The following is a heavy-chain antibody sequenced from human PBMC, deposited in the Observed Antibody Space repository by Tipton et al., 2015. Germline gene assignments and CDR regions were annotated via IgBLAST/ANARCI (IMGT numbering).Heavy chain of an antibody. J-gene: IGHJ4*01. CDR2: VSHDESYT. Sequence: RSLRLSCAASGFRFSNYGMCWVRQAPGKGLEWVAIVSHDESYTYYADSVKGRFTISRDISKNTLYLQMNSLRPEDTAVYYCAKDLWQWLVPSWGPFAYWGHGTLVTVSS. D-gene: IGHD6-19*01. CDR1: GFRFSNYG. CDR3: AKDLWQWLVPSWGPFAY. V-gene: IGHV3-30*18.